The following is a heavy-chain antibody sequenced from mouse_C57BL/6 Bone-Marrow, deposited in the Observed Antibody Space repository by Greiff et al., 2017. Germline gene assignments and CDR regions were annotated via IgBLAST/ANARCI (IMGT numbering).Heavy chain of an antibody. CDR2: ILPGSGST. V-gene: IGHV1-9*01. CDR3: ERSRSPRAQATGENYFDY. Sequence: QVQLKQSGAELMKPGASVKLSCKATGYTFTGYWIEWVKQRPGHGLEWIGEILPGSGSTNYNEKFKGKVTFTAETSSNTAYMQLSSLTTEDSAIYYCERSRSPRAQATGENYFDYWGQGTTLTVSS. J-gene: IGHJ2*01. D-gene: IGHD3-3*01. CDR1: GYTFTGYW.